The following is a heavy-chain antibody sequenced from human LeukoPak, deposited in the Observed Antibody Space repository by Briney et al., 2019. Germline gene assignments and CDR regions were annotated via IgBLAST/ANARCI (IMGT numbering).Heavy chain of an antibody. J-gene: IGHJ4*02. Sequence: SETLSLTCTVSGGSISSYYWSWIRQPPGKGLEWIGYIYYSGSTNYNPSLKSRVTISVDTSKNQFSLKLSSVTAADTAVYYCARSDYYDSSGYYHYFDYWGQGTLVTVSS. CDR1: GGSISSYY. CDR2: IYYSGST. CDR3: ARSDYYDSSGYYHYFDY. V-gene: IGHV4-59*08. D-gene: IGHD3-22*01.